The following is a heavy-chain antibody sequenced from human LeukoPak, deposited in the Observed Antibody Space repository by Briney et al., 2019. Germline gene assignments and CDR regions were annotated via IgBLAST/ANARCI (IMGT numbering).Heavy chain of an antibody. CDR1: GYRFTNYG. V-gene: IGHV1-69*06. CDR3: ATSEGDGYNYLFFDY. J-gene: IGHJ4*02. D-gene: IGHD5-24*01. Sequence: GASVKVSCKTSGYRFTNYGISWVRQAPGQGLEWMGGIIPIFGTANYAQKFQGRVTITADKSTSTAYMELSSLRSEDTAVYYCATSEGDGYNYLFFDYWGREPWSPSPQ. CDR2: IIPIFGTA.